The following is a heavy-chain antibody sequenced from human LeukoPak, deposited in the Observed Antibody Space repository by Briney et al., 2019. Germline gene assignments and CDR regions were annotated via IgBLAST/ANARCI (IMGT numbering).Heavy chain of an antibody. D-gene: IGHD4-17*01. CDR2: ISYDGSNK. CDR1: GFTFSSYV. J-gene: IGHJ4*02. Sequence: PGGSLTLSCAPSGFTFSSYVMHWVRQAPGKGLDWVAVISYDGSNKYYADSVKGRFTISRDNSKNTLYLHMNSLRAEDTAVYYCAKALVAGDYVFDYWGQGTLVTVSS. CDR3: AKALVAGDYVFDY. V-gene: IGHV3-30*18.